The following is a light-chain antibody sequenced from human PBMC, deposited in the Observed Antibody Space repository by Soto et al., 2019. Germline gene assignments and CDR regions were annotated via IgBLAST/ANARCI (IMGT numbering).Light chain of an antibody. CDR1: SSDIGRYNY. CDR2: GVN. J-gene: IGLJ2*01. V-gene: IGLV2-14*01. CDR3: ASYTSTTTLVV. Sequence: QSVLTQPASVSRSPGQSLTISCTGTSSDIGRYNYVSWYQQHPGKAPRLVISGVNKRPSGISNRFSGSKSGNTASLTISGLQADDEAIYYCASYTSTTTLVVFGGGTQLTVL.